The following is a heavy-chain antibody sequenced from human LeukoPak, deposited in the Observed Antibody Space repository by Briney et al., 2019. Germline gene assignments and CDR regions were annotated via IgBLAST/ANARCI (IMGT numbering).Heavy chain of an antibody. CDR2: INHSGST. J-gene: IGHJ3*02. CDR3: ARGGDSSTYYLTDAFDI. CDR1: GGSFSGYH. D-gene: IGHD3-22*01. Sequence: SETLSLTCAVYGGSFSGYHWSWIRQPPGKGLEWIGEINHSGSTNYNPSLKSRVTISVDTSKNQFSLKLSSVTAADTAVYYCARGGDSSTYYLTDAFDIWGQGTMVTVSS. V-gene: IGHV4-34*01.